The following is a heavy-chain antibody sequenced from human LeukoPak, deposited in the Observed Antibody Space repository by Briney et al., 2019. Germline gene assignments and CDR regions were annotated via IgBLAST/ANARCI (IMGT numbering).Heavy chain of an antibody. V-gene: IGHV4-61*01. CDR2: IYYSGST. CDR1: GGSITSGTYY. J-gene: IGHJ3*02. D-gene: IGHD3-3*01. CDR3: ARTRITIFGVVIPDAFDI. Sequence: SQTLCLTCTVSGGSITSGTYYWTWIRQPPEKGLEWIGYIYYSGSTNYNPSLKSRVTISVDTSKNQFSLKLSSVTAADTAVYYCARTRITIFGVVIPDAFDIWGQGTMVTVSS.